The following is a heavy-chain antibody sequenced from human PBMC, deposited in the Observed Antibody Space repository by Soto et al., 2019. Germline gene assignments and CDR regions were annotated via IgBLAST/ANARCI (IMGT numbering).Heavy chain of an antibody. CDR3: ARAYRVSEIFGVVSNYAMEV. J-gene: IGHJ6*02. D-gene: IGHD3-3*01. Sequence: PSETLSLTCTVSGGSVISGTYYWSWIRQPPGRGLEWIGYIHYGGSTTYNPSLKSRFTISVDTSKNQFSLKLSSVTAADTAVYSCARAYRVSEIFGVVSNYAMEVGGQGNTVTVSS. CDR2: IHYGGST. V-gene: IGHV4-61*01. CDR1: GGSVISGTYY.